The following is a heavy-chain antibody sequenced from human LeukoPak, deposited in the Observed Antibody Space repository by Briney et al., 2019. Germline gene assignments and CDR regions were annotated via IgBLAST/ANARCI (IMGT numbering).Heavy chain of an antibody. Sequence: KPGGSLQISGQGSGSNFTSYWIGWVRQLPGKGREWMGIIYPGDSDTTYSPSFQGQVTISADKSISTASLQWSSLKASDTAMYYCARHARPDYYDSSGYPSYFDYWGQGTLVTVSS. CDR3: ARHARPDYYDSSGYPSYFDY. D-gene: IGHD3-22*01. J-gene: IGHJ4*02. CDR1: GSNFTSYW. V-gene: IGHV5-51*01. CDR2: IYPGDSDT.